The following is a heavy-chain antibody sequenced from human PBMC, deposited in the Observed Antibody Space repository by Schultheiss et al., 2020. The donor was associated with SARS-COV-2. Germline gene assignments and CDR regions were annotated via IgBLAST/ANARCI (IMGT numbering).Heavy chain of an antibody. V-gene: IGHV4-4*02. CDR2: INHSGST. D-gene: IGHD2-2*01. J-gene: IGHJ6*03. CDR1: GGSISSSNW. CDR3: ARGPARGAYYYYYYMDV. Sequence: SETLSLTCSVSGGSISSSNWWSWVRQPPGKGLEWIGEINHSGSTNYNPSLKSRVTISVDTPKNQFSLKLSSVTAADTAVYYCARGPARGAYYYYYYMDVWGKGTTVTVSS.